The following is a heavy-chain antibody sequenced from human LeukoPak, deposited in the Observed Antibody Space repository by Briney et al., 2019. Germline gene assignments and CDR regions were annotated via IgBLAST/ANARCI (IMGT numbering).Heavy chain of an antibody. V-gene: IGHV4-59*01. CDR1: GGSISSYY. CDR3: ARVHTMVRGVRYYMDV. Sequence: SETLSLTCTVSGGSISSYYWSWIRQPPGKGLEWIGYIYYSGSTNYNPSLKSRVTISVDTSKNQFSLKLSPVTAADTAVYYCARVHTMVRGVRYYMDVWGKGTTVTISS. J-gene: IGHJ6*03. CDR2: IYYSGST. D-gene: IGHD3-10*01.